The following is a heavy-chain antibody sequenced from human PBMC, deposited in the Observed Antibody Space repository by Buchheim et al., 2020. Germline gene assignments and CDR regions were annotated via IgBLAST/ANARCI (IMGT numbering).Heavy chain of an antibody. D-gene: IGHD6-13*01. V-gene: IGHV4-39*01. CDR2: IYYSGST. Sequence: QLQLQESGPGLVKPSETLSLTCTVSGGSISSSSYYWGWIRQPPGKGLEWIGRIYYSGSTYYNPSLKSRVTISVATFKNTFSLKLSSVTAADTAVYYCARHLLGRRSSSRTLFDYWGQGTL. CDR3: ARHLLGRRSSSRTLFDY. CDR1: GGSISSSSYY. J-gene: IGHJ4*02.